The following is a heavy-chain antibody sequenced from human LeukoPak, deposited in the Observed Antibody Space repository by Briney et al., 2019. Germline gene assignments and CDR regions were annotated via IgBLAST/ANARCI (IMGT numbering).Heavy chain of an antibody. CDR3: AREDYYDSGSFDP. Sequence: SETLSLTCAVYGGSFSGYYWSWIRQSPGRGLEWIGEIDHSGNTNYNPSLKSRVTISVDTSKNQFSLKLSSVTAADTAVYYCAREDYYDSGSFDPWGQGTLVTVSS. V-gene: IGHV4-34*01. CDR1: GGSFSGYY. J-gene: IGHJ5*02. CDR2: IDHSGNT. D-gene: IGHD3-22*01.